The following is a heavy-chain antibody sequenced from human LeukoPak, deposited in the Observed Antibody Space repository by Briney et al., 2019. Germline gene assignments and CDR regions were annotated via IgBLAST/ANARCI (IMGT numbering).Heavy chain of an antibody. CDR2: ISTYDGNA. CDR1: GYTFTTYG. Sequence: ASVKVSCKASGYTFTTYGISWVRQAPGQGLEWMGWISTYDGNANYAQQFQGRVTMTKDTSTSTAYMELRSLISDDTAVYYCARVGLVYQFDYWGQGTLVTVSS. CDR3: ARVGLVYQFDY. V-gene: IGHV1-18*01. D-gene: IGHD3-16*01. J-gene: IGHJ4*02.